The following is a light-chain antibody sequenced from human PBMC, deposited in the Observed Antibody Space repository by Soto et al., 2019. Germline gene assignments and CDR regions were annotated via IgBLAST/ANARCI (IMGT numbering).Light chain of an antibody. CDR2: DAS. V-gene: IGKV3-20*01. CDR1: QSVGNNY. Sequence: EIVLTQSPGTLSLSPGEGATLSCRASQSVGNNYLAWYQQKPGQAPRFLMYDASTRATGIPDRFSGSGSGTDFTLTISRLESQDFAVYYCQQYGRTPLTFGGETKVEIK. J-gene: IGKJ4*01. CDR3: QQYGRTPLT.